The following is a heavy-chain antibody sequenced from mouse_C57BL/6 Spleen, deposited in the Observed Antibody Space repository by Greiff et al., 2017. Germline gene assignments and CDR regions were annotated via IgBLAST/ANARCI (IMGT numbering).Heavy chain of an antibody. CDR1: GYTFTSYW. Sequence: VQLQQSGAELVKPGASVKLSCKASGYTFTSYWMHWVKQRPGQGLEWIGMIHPNSGSTNYNEKFKSKATLTVDKSSSTAYMQLSSLTSEDSADYYCARSIIYDGDYDYAMDYRGQGTSVTVSS. V-gene: IGHV1-64*01. D-gene: IGHD2-3*01. CDR3: ARSIIYDGDYDYAMDY. J-gene: IGHJ4*01. CDR2: IHPNSGST.